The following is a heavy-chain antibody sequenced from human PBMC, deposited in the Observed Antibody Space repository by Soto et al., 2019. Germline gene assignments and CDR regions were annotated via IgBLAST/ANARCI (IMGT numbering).Heavy chain of an antibody. J-gene: IGHJ4*02. Sequence: QVQLVQSGAEVKKPASSVKVSCKASGGTFSIYAISWVRQAPGQGLEWMGGIIHIFGTANYAQKFPGRVTITADESTSTAYMELSSLRSEDTAVYYCAREGDGYNQNYFDYWGQGTLVTVSS. CDR2: IIHIFGTA. D-gene: IGHD5-12*01. CDR1: GGTFSIYA. CDR3: AREGDGYNQNYFDY. V-gene: IGHV1-69*01.